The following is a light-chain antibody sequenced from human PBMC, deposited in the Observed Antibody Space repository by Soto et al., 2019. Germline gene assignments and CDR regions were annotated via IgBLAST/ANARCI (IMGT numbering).Light chain of an antibody. V-gene: IGKV3-20*01. CDR3: QQYAMSPLA. CDR1: QHVASNY. Sequence: EIVVTQSPGTRSLYPGERATLSCRVCQHVASNYLAWSQQSPGQAPRLLLYAASTRASGIPDRFSGSGSGTDFTLTISSLEPEDFAVYFCQQYAMSPLAFGGGTKVDI. J-gene: IGKJ4*01. CDR2: AAS.